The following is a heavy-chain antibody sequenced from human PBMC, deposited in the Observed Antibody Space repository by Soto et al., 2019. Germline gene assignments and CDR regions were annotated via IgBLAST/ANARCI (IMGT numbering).Heavy chain of an antibody. V-gene: IGHV4-4*02. J-gene: IGHJ4*02. CDR3: ARHIAVSGTRGFDF. CDR2: INHSGST. Sequence: QVQLQESGPGLMKPSGTLSLTCAVSGGSTILNWWSWFGQPPGKGREWMGEINHSGSTNYNPSLKNRVTMSVDKSQNHLSLNLNSVTAADTAVYYCARHIAVSGTRGFDFWGQGTLVTVSS. D-gene: IGHD6-19*01. CDR1: GGSTILNW.